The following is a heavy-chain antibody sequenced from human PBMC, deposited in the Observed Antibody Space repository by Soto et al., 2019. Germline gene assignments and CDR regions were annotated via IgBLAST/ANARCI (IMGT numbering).Heavy chain of an antibody. V-gene: IGHV3-23*01. CDR1: GFTFSSYA. D-gene: IGHD6-19*01. CDR2: ISGSGGST. Sequence: GGSLRLSCAASGFTFSSYAMSWVRQAPGKGLEWVSAISGSGGSTYYADSVKGRFTISRDNSKNTLYLQMNSLRAEDTAVYYCAKDAHSSGWYVGFRYYYYGMDVWGQGTTVTAP. J-gene: IGHJ6*02. CDR3: AKDAHSSGWYVGFRYYYYGMDV.